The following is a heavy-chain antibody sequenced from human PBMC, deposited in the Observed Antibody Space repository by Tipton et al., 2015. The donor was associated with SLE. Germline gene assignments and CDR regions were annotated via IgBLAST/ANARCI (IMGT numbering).Heavy chain of an antibody. V-gene: IGHV3-64D*06. J-gene: IGHJ3*02. CDR3: ARGVLWFREGFDAFDI. CDR1: GFTFSSYA. D-gene: IGHD3-10*01. CDR2: ISSNGGST. Sequence: SLRLSCSASGFTFSSYAMHWVRQAPGKGLEYVSAISSNGGSTYYADSVKGRFTISRDNSKSTLYLQMSSLRAEDTAVYYCARGVLWFREGFDAFDIWGQGTMVTVSS.